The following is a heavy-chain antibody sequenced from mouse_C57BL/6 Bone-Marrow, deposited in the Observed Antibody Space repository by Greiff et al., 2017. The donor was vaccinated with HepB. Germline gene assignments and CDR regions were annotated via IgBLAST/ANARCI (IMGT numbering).Heavy chain of an antibody. CDR3: ATSTGTGYFDV. D-gene: IGHD4-1*02. CDR1: GFSLTSYG. Sequence: VQVVESGPGLVQPSQSLSITCTVSGFSLTSYGVHWVRQSPGKGLEWLGVIWSGGSTDYNAAFISRLSISKDNSKSQVFFKMNSLQADDTAIYYCATSTGTGYFDVWGTGTTVTVSS. CDR2: IWSGGST. V-gene: IGHV2-2*01. J-gene: IGHJ1*03.